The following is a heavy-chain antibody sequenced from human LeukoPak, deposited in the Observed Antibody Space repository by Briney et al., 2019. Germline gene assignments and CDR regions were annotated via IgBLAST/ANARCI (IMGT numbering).Heavy chain of an antibody. J-gene: IGHJ5*01. D-gene: IGHD1-1*01. V-gene: IGHV1-46*01. Sequence: ASVKVSCKASGYTFTSYFMNWVRQAPGQGLEWLGMINPSGSTTTYAQKSQGRVTMTRDTSTSTVYMELSSLRSEDTAVYYCARETSDSWGQGTLVTVSS. CDR1: GYTFTSYF. CDR2: INPSGSTT. CDR3: ARETSDS.